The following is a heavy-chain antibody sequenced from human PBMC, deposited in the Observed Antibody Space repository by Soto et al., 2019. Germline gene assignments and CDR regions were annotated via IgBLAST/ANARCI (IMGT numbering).Heavy chain of an antibody. CDR2: ISSSGSSI. Sequence: EVQLAESGGGLVQPGGSLRLSCVASGFTFRSSEMNWVRQAPGKGLEWVSYISSSGSSIYYPDSVKGRFTISRDNAKNSLYLHMNSLRAEDTAVYYCARESCISSSCSTRYGMDVW. V-gene: IGHV3-48*03. J-gene: IGHJ6*01. D-gene: IGHD2-2*01. CDR1: GFTFRSSE. CDR3: ARESCISSSCSTRYGMDV.